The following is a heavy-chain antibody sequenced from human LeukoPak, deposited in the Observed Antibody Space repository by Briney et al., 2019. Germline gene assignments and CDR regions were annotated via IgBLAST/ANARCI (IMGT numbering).Heavy chain of an antibody. CDR2: IYYSGST. D-gene: IGHD6-13*01. Sequence: SETLSLTCAVYGGSFSGYYWSWIRQPPGKGLEWIGYIYYSGSTNYNPSLKSRVTISVDTSKNQFSLKLSSVTAADTAVYYCARQSSSWYPDYYYYYMDVWGKGTTVTVSS. J-gene: IGHJ6*03. CDR1: GGSFSGYY. V-gene: IGHV4-59*01. CDR3: ARQSSSWYPDYYYYYMDV.